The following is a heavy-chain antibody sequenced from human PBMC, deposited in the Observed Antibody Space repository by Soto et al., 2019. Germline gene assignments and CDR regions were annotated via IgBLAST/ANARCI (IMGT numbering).Heavy chain of an antibody. D-gene: IGHD6-13*01. V-gene: IGHV3-30*18. Sequence: QVQLVESGGGVVQPGRSLRLSCAASGFTFSSYGMHWVRQAPGKGLEWVAVISYDGSNKYYADSVKGRFTISRDNSKNXLYLQMNSLRAEDTAVYYCAKDRRYSSSWSNGMDVWGQGTTVTVSS. CDR3: AKDRRYSSSWSNGMDV. J-gene: IGHJ6*02. CDR1: GFTFSSYG. CDR2: ISYDGSNK.